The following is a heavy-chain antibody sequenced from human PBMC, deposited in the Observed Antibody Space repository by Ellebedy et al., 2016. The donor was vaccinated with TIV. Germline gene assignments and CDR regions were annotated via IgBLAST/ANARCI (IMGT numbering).Heavy chain of an antibody. D-gene: IGHD2-2*01. J-gene: IGHJ5*02. V-gene: IGHV1-46*01. CDR1: GYTFTGYY. CDR3: ARGWCSSTSCYALWFDP. Sequence: ASVKVSCXASGYTFTGYYMHWVRQAPGQGLEWMGIINPSGGSTSYAQKFQGRVTMTRDTSTSTVYMELSSLRSEDTAVYYCARGWCSSTSCYALWFDPWGQGTLVTVSS. CDR2: INPSGGST.